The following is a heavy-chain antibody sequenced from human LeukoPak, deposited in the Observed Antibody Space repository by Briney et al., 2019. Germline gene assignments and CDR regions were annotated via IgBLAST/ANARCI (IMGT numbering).Heavy chain of an antibody. J-gene: IGHJ5*02. CDR3: ARASTGWFDP. CDR1: GGSISSYY. Sequence: SETLPLTCTVSGGSISSYYWSWIRQPPGKGLEWIGYIYYSGSTNYNPSLKSRVTISVDTSKNQFSLKLSSVTAADTAVYYCARASTGWFDPWGQGTLVTVSS. V-gene: IGHV4-59*01. D-gene: IGHD4-17*01. CDR2: IYYSGST.